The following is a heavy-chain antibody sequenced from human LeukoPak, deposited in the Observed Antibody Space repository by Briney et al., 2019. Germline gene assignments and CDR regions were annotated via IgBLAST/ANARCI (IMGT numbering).Heavy chain of an antibody. CDR1: GFTFSSYE. Sequence: GGSLRLSCEGSGFTFSSYEMNWVRQAPGKGLEWITYISSSGKTVFYADSVKGRFTISRDNAKNSLFLQVNSLRAEDTALYYCARLGYCNTGSCYSLDYWGQGTLVTVSS. CDR3: ARLGYCNTGSCYSLDY. V-gene: IGHV3-48*03. D-gene: IGHD2-15*01. CDR2: ISSSGKTV. J-gene: IGHJ4*02.